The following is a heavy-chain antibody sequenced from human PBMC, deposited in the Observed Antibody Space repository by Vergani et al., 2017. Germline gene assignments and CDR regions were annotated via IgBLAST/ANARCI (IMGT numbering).Heavy chain of an antibody. CDR3: ARHEEDYDILTGYYKGWHGMDV. J-gene: IGHJ6*02. Sequence: QVQLQQWGAGLLKPSETLSLTCAVYGGSFSGYYWSWIRQPPGKGLEWIGSIYYSGSTYYNPSLKSRVTISVDTSKNQFSLKLSSVTAADTAVYYCARHEEDYDILTGYYKGWHGMDVWGQGTTVTVSS. D-gene: IGHD3-9*01. CDR2: IYYSGST. CDR1: GGSFSGYY. V-gene: IGHV4-34*01.